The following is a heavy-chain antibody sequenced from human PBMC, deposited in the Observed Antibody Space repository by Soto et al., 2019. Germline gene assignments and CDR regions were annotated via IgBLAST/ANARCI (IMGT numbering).Heavy chain of an antibody. CDR3: AKYRWGATTVTSIN. CDR1: GFTFSSYP. Sequence: QPGGSLRLSCVGSGFTFSSYPMNWVRQAPGKGLEWVSAISGTSDMTYYANSVTGRFTISRDNSKNTLYLQVSSLRVEDTAIYYCAKYRWGATTVTSINWGRGTLVTVSS. J-gene: IGHJ1*01. D-gene: IGHD4-4*01. CDR2: ISGTSDMT. V-gene: IGHV3-23*01.